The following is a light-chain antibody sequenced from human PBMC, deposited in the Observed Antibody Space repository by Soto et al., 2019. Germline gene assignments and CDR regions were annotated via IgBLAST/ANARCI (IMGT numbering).Light chain of an antibody. V-gene: IGKV1-5*03. CDR2: KAS. Sequence: DIQMTQSPSTLSASAGDRVTITCRASQTISSLLAWYQQKPGRAPTLLIYKASTVESGVPSRFCGSGSATEFTLTISSLQPDDFATYYCQQYNSYPLTFGQGTRLEIK. CDR3: QQYNSYPLT. J-gene: IGKJ5*01. CDR1: QTISSL.